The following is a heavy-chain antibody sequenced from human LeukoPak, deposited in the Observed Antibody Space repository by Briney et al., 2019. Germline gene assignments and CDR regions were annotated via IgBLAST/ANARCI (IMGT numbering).Heavy chain of an antibody. CDR2: TYYRSKWYN. V-gene: IGHV6-1*01. Sequence: SQTLSLTCAISGDSVSSNSAAWHWLRQSPSRGLEWLGRTYYRSKWYNDYAVSVKSRITINPDTSKNQFSLQLNSVTPEDTAVYYCARKRIAVAGRDGMDVWGQGTTVTVSS. CDR3: ARKRIAVAGRDGMDV. J-gene: IGHJ6*02. CDR1: GDSVSSNSAA. D-gene: IGHD6-19*01.